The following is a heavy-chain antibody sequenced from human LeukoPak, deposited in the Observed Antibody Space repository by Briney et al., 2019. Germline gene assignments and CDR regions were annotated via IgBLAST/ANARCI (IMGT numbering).Heavy chain of an antibody. V-gene: IGHV1-18*01. D-gene: IGHD6-19*01. CDR1: GYTFGSHG. J-gene: IGHJ5*02. CDR3: ARDRAPSSGWYPSGTFDP. Sequence: GASVTVSCTASGYTFGSHGISWVRQAPGQGLECMGWISDYNGNTKYVQKFQGRVTITRDTSASTAYMELSSLRSEDTAVYYCARDRAPSSGWYPSGTFDPWGQGTLVTVSS. CDR2: ISDYNGNT.